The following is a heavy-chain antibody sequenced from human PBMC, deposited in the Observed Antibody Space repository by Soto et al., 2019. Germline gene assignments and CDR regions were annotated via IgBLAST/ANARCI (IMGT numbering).Heavy chain of an antibody. CDR2: ISYDGSNK. D-gene: IGHD2-2*01. J-gene: IGHJ5*02. CDR3: AKDPYCSSTSCYAPQDNWFDP. CDR1: GFTFSSYG. Sequence: GGSLRLSCAASGFTFSSYGMHWVRQAPGKGLEWVAVISYDGSNKYYADSVKGRFTISRDNSKNQLYLQMNSLRAEDTAVYYCAKDPYCSSTSCYAPQDNWFDPWGQGTLVTVSS. V-gene: IGHV3-30*18.